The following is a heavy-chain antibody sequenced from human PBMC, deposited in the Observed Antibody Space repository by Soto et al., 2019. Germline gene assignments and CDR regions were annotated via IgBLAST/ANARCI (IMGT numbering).Heavy chain of an antibody. CDR3: ATGNAWGVLLAY. V-gene: IGHV4-34*01. D-gene: IGHD3-16*01. J-gene: IGHJ4*02. CDR1: GGSFSGYF. Sequence: SETLSLTCAVYGGSFSGYFWTWIRQAPGKGLEWIRNINHSGGTNYNPSLKSRVTISVDTSQNQFSLNLCSVTAADTAVYYCATGNAWGVLLAYWGQGTLVTVSS. CDR2: INHSGGT.